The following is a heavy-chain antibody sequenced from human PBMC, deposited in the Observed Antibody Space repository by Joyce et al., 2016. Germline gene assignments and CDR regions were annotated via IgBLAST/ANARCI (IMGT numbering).Heavy chain of an antibody. Sequence: QVQLVQSGAEVKKPGASVKISCKASGYTFTTYAIHCVRQAPGQRLEWMGWINPGSGDTKYSQTFQDRLTITRDTSANTVYLELSSRTSEDTAVYYCARGSGNSGYSEAFDIWGQGALVTVS. CDR3: ARGSGNSGYSEAFDI. V-gene: IGHV1-3*01. J-gene: IGHJ3*02. D-gene: IGHD5-12*01. CDR1: GYTFTTYA. CDR2: INPGSGDT.